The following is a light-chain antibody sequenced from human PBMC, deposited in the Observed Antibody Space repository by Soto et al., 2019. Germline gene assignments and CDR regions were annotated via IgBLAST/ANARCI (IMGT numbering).Light chain of an antibody. CDR1: SSDVGSYSL. CDR2: EDI. Sequence: QAVLTQPASVSGSPGQSITISCTGTSSDVGSYSLLSWYQHHPGKAPKLIIYEDIKGPSGVSNRFSGSKSGNTASLRISGLHAEDEADYYCYTYAGGSTYLFGTGTKVTVL. V-gene: IGLV2-23*01. CDR3: YTYAGGSTYL. J-gene: IGLJ1*01.